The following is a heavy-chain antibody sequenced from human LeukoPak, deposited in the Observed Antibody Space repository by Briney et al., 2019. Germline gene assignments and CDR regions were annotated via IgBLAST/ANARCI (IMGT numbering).Heavy chain of an antibody. D-gene: IGHD6-19*01. J-gene: IGHJ1*01. CDR1: GGTFSSYA. CDR2: IIPIFGTA. V-gene: IGHV1-69*06. Sequence: ASVKVSCKASGGTFSSYAISWVRQAPGQGLEWMGGIIPIFGTANYAQKFQGRVTITADKSTSTAYMELSSLRSEDTAVYYCAKQYSSDWNGLAEYFQHWGQGTLLTVSP. CDR3: AKQYSSDWNGLAEYFQH.